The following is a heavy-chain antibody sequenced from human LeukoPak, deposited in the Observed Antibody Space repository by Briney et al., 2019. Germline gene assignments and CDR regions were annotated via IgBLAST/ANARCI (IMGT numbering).Heavy chain of an antibody. Sequence: ASVKVSCKASGHTLTDYYMHWVRQAPGQGLEWMGWINPNSGGTNYAQKFQGWVTMTRDTSISTAYMELSRLRSDDTAVYYCASITMIVVVITLGYYGMDVWGQGTTVTVSS. CDR3: ASITMIVVVITLGYYGMDV. D-gene: IGHD3-22*01. CDR2: INPNSGGT. J-gene: IGHJ6*02. V-gene: IGHV1-2*04. CDR1: GHTLTDYY.